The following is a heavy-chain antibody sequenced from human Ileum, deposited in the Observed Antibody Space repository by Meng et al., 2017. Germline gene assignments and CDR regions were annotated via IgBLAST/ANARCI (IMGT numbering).Heavy chain of an antibody. D-gene: IGHD1/OR15-1a*01. CDR2: IFHTGST. CDR3: ATNKNKKIDS. Sequence: SETLSLTCAVSGASISSVNWWNWVRQPPGKGLEWIGEIFHTGSTNFNPSFESRLTLSTDESKNQVSLKLSSVTAADTAVYYCATNKNKKIDSWGQGTLVTVSS. CDR1: GASISSVNW. V-gene: IGHV4-4*02. J-gene: IGHJ5*01.